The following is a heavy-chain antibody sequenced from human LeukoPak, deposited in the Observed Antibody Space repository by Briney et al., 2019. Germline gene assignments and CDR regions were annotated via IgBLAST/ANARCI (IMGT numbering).Heavy chain of an antibody. CDR2: IIPIFGTA. J-gene: IGHJ6*04. Sequence: GSSVKVSSKASGGTFSSYAISWVRQAPGQGLEWMGGIIPIFGTANYAQKFQGRVTITADKSTSTAYMELSSLRSEDTAVYYCASGGYGSGSYYKTFYYYGMDVWGKGTTVTVSS. CDR3: ASGGYGSGSYYKTFYYYGMDV. D-gene: IGHD3-10*01. V-gene: IGHV1-69*06. CDR1: GGTFSSYA.